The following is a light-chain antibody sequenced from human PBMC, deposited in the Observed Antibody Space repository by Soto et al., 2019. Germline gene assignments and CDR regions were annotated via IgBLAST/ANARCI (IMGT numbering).Light chain of an antibody. Sequence: PGERVTLSCRASQSVSSSYLTWYQQKPGQAPRLLIYGASTRATGIPARFSGSGSGTDFTLTISSLQPEDFAVYYCQHYNNWPPWTFGQGTKWIS. J-gene: IGKJ1*01. V-gene: IGKV3D-7*01. CDR2: GAS. CDR3: QHYNNWPPWT. CDR1: QSVSSSY.